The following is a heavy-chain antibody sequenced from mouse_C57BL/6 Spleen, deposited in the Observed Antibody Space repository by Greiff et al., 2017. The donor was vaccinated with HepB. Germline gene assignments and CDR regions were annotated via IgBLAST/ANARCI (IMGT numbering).Heavy chain of an antibody. CDR2: INPNNGGT. Sequence: EVQLQQSGPELVKPGASVKISCKASGYTFTDYYMNWVKQSHGKSLEWIGDINPNNGGTSYNQKFKGKATLTVDKSSSTAYMELRSLTSEDSAVYYCARRNYGSGAWFAYWGQGTLVTVSA. CDR3: ARRNYGSGAWFAY. V-gene: IGHV1-26*01. J-gene: IGHJ3*01. CDR1: GYTFTDYY. D-gene: IGHD1-1*01.